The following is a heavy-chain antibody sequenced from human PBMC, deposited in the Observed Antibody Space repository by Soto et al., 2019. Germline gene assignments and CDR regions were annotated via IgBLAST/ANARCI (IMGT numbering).Heavy chain of an antibody. Sequence: SATLSLTCTGSNYSISSGYYWGCIRQSPGEGLEWIVSMYHSGTTYYNPSLKSRVTISIDTSKNQFSLKLTSVTSADTAVYCCARVALGTREDWGKRTMVTVS. J-gene: IGHJ4*02. V-gene: IGHV4-38-2*02. CDR3: ARVALGTRED. CDR2: MYHSGTT. D-gene: IGHD1-1*01. CDR1: NYSISSGYY.